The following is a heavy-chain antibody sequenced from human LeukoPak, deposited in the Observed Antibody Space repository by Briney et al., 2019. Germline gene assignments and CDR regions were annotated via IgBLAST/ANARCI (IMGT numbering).Heavy chain of an antibody. CDR2: INHSGST. CDR1: GGSFSGYY. J-gene: IGHJ4*02. V-gene: IGHV4-34*01. D-gene: IGHD2-2*01. Sequence: SETLSLTCAVYGGSFSGYYWSWIRQPPGKGLEWIGEINHSGSTNYNPSLKSRVTISVDTSKNQFSLKLSSVTAADTAVYYCARHMGRRGRYCSSTSCKISHQFDYWGQGTLVTVSS. CDR3: ARHMGRRGRYCSSTSCKISHQFDY.